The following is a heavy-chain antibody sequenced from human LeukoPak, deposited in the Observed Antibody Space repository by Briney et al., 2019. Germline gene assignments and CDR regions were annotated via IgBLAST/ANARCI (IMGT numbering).Heavy chain of an antibody. J-gene: IGHJ4*02. CDR3: ARGKYTSFDN. CDR2: TYYRSKWSF. Sequence: SQTLSLTCAISGDSIFTNNVAWNWIRQSPSRGLEWLGRTYYRSKWSFDYAVSVKSRITNNADTSKNQFSLQLSSVTPEDTAVYYCARGKYTSFDNWGQGTLVTVSS. V-gene: IGHV6-1*01. CDR1: GDSIFTNNVA. D-gene: IGHD6-6*01.